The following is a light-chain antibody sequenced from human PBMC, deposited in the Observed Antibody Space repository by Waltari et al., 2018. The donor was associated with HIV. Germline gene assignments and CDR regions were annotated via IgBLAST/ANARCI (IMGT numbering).Light chain of an antibody. Sequence: QSFLTQPPSASGTPGQTVTISCSGSSSNIETDNVYWYQQLPGMTPKLLIYKNFLRPPGVPDRFAASKSGTSASLTISGLRSADEADYYCVGWDSSLSAYVFGAGTKVAVL. J-gene: IGLJ1*01. CDR2: KNF. CDR1: SSNIETDN. CDR3: VGWDSSLSAYV. V-gene: IGLV1-47*01.